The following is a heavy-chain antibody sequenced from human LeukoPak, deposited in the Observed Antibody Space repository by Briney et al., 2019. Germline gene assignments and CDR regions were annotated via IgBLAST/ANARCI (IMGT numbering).Heavy chain of an antibody. J-gene: IGHJ5*02. CDR2: IQNDGNDK. CDR3: ARAVTWIDP. V-gene: IGHV3-30*02. CDR1: GLTFSTYG. Sequence: GGSLRLSCAASGLTFSTYGMHWVRRAPGKGLEWVAFIQNDGNDKYYADSVKGRFTISKDNSKNTVDLQMNGLRAEDTAVYYCARAVTWIDPWGQGTLVIVYS.